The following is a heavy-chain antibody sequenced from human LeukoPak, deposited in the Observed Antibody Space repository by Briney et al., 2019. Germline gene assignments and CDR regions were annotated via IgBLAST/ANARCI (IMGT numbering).Heavy chain of an antibody. CDR3: ARDKGSSSWPYYFDY. CDR1: GESFSGYY. J-gene: IGHJ4*02. Sequence: SETLSLTCAVYGESFSGYYWSWIRQPPGKGLEWIGYIYYSGSTYYNPSLKSRVTISVDTSKNQFSLKLSSVTAADTAVYYCARDKGSSSWPYYFDYWGQGTLVTVSS. V-gene: IGHV4-30-4*08. D-gene: IGHD6-13*01. CDR2: IYYSGST.